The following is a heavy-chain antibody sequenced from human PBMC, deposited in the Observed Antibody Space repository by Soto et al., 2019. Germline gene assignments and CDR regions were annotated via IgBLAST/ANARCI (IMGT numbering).Heavy chain of an antibody. Sequence: ASVKVSCKASGYTFTSYGIIWVRQAPGQGLEWMGWISAYNGNTNYAQKLQGRVTMTTDTSTSTAYMELRSLRSDDTAVYYCASGSSSSRGYYYYGMDVWGQGTTVTVSS. J-gene: IGHJ6*02. CDR3: ASGSSSSRGYYYYGMDV. D-gene: IGHD6-6*01. CDR1: GYTFTSYG. CDR2: ISAYNGNT. V-gene: IGHV1-18*04.